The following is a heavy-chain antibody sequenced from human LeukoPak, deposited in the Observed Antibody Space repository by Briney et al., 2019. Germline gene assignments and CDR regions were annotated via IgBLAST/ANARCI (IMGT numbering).Heavy chain of an antibody. J-gene: IGHJ6*02. Sequence: ASVTVSCKASGYTFTIYAMNWVRQAPGQGLEWMGWINTNTGNPTYAQGFTGRFVFSLDTSVSTAYLQISSLKAEDTAVYYCARGTEIFGVAPTPYGMDVWGQGTTVTVSS. CDR1: GYTFTIYA. CDR3: ARGTEIFGVAPTPYGMDV. V-gene: IGHV7-4-1*02. D-gene: IGHD3-3*01. CDR2: INTNTGNP.